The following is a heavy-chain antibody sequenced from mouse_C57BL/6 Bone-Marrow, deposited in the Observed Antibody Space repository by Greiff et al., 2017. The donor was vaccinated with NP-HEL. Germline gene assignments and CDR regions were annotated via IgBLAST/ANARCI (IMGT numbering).Heavy chain of an antibody. V-gene: IGHV2-2*01. D-gene: IGHD2-1*01. CDR2: IWSGGST. CDR1: GFSLTSYG. J-gene: IGHJ4*01. CDR3: ATSNPLYYYAMDY. Sequence: QVQLKESVPGLVQPSQSLSITCTVSGFSLTSYGVHWVRQSPGKGLEWLGVIWSGGSTDYNAAFISRLSIIKDNSKSQVFFKMNSLQADNTAIYYCATSNPLYYYAMDYWGQGTSVTVSS.